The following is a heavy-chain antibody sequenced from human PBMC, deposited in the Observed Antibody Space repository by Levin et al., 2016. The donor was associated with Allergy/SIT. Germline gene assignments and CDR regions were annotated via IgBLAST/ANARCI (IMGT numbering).Heavy chain of an antibody. CDR1: GGSIRNYY. CDR2: IYYSGST. V-gene: IGHV4-59*01. CDR3: ARDLLTGDGYYFDS. Sequence: SETLSLTCTVSGGSIRNYYWSWIRQPPGKGLEWIGYIYYSGSTNYNPSLKSRVTISVDISKNQFSLKLNSVTAADTAVYYCARDLLTGDGYYFDSWGQGTLVTVSS. J-gene: IGHJ4*02. D-gene: IGHD7-27*01.